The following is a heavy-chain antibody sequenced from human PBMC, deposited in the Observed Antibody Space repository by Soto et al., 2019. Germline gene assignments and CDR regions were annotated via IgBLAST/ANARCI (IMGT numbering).Heavy chain of an antibody. J-gene: IGHJ4*02. CDR2: IYPGDSDT. V-gene: IGHV5-51*01. CDR3: ARHGVGDILTGQPDY. CDR1: GYSFTSYW. Sequence: GESLKISCKGSGYSFTSYWIGWVRQMPGKGLEWKGIIYPGDSDTRYSPTFQGQVTISADKSISTAYLQWSSLKASDTSLYYCARHGVGDILTGQPDYWGQGTLVTVSS. D-gene: IGHD3-9*01.